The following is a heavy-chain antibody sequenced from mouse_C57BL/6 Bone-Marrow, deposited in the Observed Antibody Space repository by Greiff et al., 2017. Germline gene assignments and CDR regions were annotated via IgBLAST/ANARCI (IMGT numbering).Heavy chain of an antibody. CDR2: ISGGGGNT. V-gene: IGHV5-9*01. J-gene: IGHJ1*03. Sequence: EVKLMESGGGLVKPGGSLKLSCAASGFTFSSYTMSWVRQTPEKRLEWVATISGGGGNTYYPDSVKGRFTISRDNAKNTLYLQMSSLRAEDTALYYCARRYFDVWGTGTTVTVSA. CDR3: ARRYFDV. CDR1: GFTFSSYT.